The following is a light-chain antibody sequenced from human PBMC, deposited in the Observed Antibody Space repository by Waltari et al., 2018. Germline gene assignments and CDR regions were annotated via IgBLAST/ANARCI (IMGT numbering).Light chain of an antibody. CDR3: QQTNTVPLT. J-gene: IGKJ4*01. Sequence: DIQMTQPPSSLSASGGDRVTITCRASHSITTYLNWYQQKPGKAPNLLIYAASSLQSGVPSRFSGSGSGTEFTLTISSLRPEDFATYYCQQTNTVPLTFGGGTKVEIK. CDR2: AAS. CDR1: HSITTY. V-gene: IGKV1-39*01.